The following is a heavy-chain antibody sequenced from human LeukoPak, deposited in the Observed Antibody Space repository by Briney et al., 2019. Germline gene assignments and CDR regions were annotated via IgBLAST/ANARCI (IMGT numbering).Heavy chain of an antibody. CDR2: IYYSGST. Sequence: SETLSLTCTVSGGSISSYYWSWIRQPPGKGLEWIGYIYYSGSTNYNPSLKSRVTISVDTSKNQFSLKLSSVTAADTAVYYCAREALSGSKRGPFDYWGQGTLVTVFS. CDR3: AREALSGSKRGPFDY. J-gene: IGHJ4*02. CDR1: GGSISSYY. V-gene: IGHV4-59*01. D-gene: IGHD1-26*01.